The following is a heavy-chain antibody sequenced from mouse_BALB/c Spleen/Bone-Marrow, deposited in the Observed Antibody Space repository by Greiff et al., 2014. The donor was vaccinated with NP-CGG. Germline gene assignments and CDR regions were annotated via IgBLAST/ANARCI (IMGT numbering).Heavy chain of an antibody. D-gene: IGHD1-1*01. V-gene: IGHV5-6-3*01. J-gene: IGHJ2*01. CDR3: ARDTYYGRSYDH. CDR1: GFTFSSYG. CDR2: INSNGGST. Sequence: EVQVVESGGGLVQPGGSLKLSCAASGFTFSSYGMSWVRQTPDKRLELVATINSNGGSTYYPDSVKGRFTISRDNAKNTLYLQMSSLKSEDTAMYYCARDTYYGRSYDHCGQGTTFTVST.